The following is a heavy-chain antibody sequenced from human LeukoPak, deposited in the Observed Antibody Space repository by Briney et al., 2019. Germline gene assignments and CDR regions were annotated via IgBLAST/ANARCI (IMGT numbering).Heavy chain of an antibody. Sequence: VASVKVSCKASGGTFSSYAISWVRQAPGQGLEWMGGIIPIFGTANYAQKFRGRVTITADKSTRTAYMELSSLRSEDTAVYYCARGTFTPGPWGQGTLVTVSS. V-gene: IGHV1-69*06. CDR1: GGTFSSYA. J-gene: IGHJ5*02. CDR2: IIPIFGTA. CDR3: ARGTFTPGP.